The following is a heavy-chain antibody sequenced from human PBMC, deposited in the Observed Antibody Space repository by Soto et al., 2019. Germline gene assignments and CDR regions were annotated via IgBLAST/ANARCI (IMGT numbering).Heavy chain of an antibody. V-gene: IGHV3-74*01. CDR2: INSDGSST. CDR3: ARACDSSVSFDY. D-gene: IGHD3-22*01. CDR1: GFTFSSYW. J-gene: IGHJ4*02. Sequence: EVQLVESGGGLVQPGGSLRLSCAASGFTFSSYWMHWVRKAAGKGLVWVSRINSDGSSTSYADSVKGRFTISRDNAKNTLYLQMTSLRAEDTAVLYCARACDSSVSFDYWGQAPLLTVSS.